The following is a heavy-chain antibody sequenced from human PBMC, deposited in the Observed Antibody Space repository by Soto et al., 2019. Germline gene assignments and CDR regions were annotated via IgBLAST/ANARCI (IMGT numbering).Heavy chain of an antibody. CDR2: NSGSGGST. CDR1: GFTFSSYA. V-gene: IGHV3-23*01. Sequence: DVQLLESGGGLVQPGGSLRLSCAASGFTFSSYAMSWVRQAPGKGLEWVSANSGSGGSTYYADSVKGRFTISRDNSNTTLYLQMNSLSAEDTGVYYCAKGGEVSYYYYYGMDVWGQGTTVTVSS. D-gene: IGHD2-21*01. CDR3: AKGGEVSYYYYYGMDV. J-gene: IGHJ6*02.